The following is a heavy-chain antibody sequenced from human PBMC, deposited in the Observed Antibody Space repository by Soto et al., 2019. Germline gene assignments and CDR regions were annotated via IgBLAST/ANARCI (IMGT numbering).Heavy chain of an antibody. V-gene: IGHV3-30*18. CDR2: IAYDGNEK. CDR1: GFTFKTHA. Sequence: QVQLVESGGGVVQPGTSLRLSCAASGFTFKTHAMHWVRQAPGKGLEWMAVIAYDGNEKFYADSVTGRFTISRDNSKKALSLQINTLRNEDTAVYYCGKDVGDYVPYYYGVDVWGQGTTVTVSS. CDR3: GKDVGDYVPYYYGVDV. D-gene: IGHD1-26*01. J-gene: IGHJ6*02.